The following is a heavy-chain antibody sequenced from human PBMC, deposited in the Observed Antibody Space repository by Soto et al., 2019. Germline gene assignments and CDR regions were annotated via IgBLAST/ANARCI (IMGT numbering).Heavy chain of an antibody. V-gene: IGHV6-1*01. CDR2: TYYRSKWYY. J-gene: IGHJ4*01. CDR1: GDSVSSNSAG. CDR3: ASGEQDSERSFDY. Sequence: QVQLQQSGPGLVKPSQTLSLTCAITGDSVSSNSAGWSWVRQSPSRGLEWLGRTYYRSKWYYEYAVSVRGRITTNPDTSTNQFPLQLNAVTPEDTAVDFCASGEQDSERSFDYWGQGTLVTASS. D-gene: IGHD1-26*01.